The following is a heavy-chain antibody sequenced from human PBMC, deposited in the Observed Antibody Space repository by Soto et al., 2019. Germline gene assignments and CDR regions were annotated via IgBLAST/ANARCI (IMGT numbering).Heavy chain of an antibody. D-gene: IGHD3-22*01. CDR2: ISAYNGNT. J-gene: IGHJ4*02. CDR3: ARAAPERYYDSSGYYFDRPFDY. CDR1: GYTFTSYG. Sequence: ASVKVSCKASGYTFTSYGISWVRQAPGQGLEWMGWISAYNGNTNYAQKLQGRVTMTTDTSTSTAYMELRSLRSDDTAVYYCARAAPERYYDSSGYYFDRPFDYWGQGTLVTVSS. V-gene: IGHV1-18*01.